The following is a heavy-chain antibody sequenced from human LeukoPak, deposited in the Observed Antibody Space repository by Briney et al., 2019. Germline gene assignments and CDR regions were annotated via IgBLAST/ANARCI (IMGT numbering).Heavy chain of an antibody. CDR2: IKQDGSEK. Sequence: GGSLRLSCAASGFTFSSYWMSWVRQAPGKGLEWVANIKQDGSEKYYVDSVKGRFTISRDNAKNSLYLQMNSLRAEDTAVYYCARDVWECSGGSCFYYYYYYMDVWGKGTTVTVSS. V-gene: IGHV3-7*01. D-gene: IGHD2-15*01. CDR1: GFTFSSYW. J-gene: IGHJ6*03. CDR3: ARDVWECSGGSCFYYYYYYMDV.